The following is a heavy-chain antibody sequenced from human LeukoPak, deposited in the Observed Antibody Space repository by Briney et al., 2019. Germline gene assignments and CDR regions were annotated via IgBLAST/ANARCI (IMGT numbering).Heavy chain of an antibody. CDR1: GYTFTTYY. Sequence: ASVKVSRKAAGYTFTTYYMHWVRQAPGQGLEWMGWIDPNSGGTDYAQKFQGRVTMTRDTSISTAYMELTSLRSDDTAVYYCSVRGGTFDVWGQGTLVTVSS. CDR3: SVRGGTFDV. D-gene: IGHD2-15*01. CDR2: IDPNSGGT. V-gene: IGHV1-2*02. J-gene: IGHJ3*01.